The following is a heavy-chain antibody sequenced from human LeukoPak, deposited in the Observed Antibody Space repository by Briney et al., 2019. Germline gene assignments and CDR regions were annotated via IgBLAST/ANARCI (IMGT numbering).Heavy chain of an antibody. V-gene: IGHV4-34*01. CDR3: ARGHPQNSGLDAFDI. D-gene: IGHD2-15*01. J-gene: IGHJ3*02. CDR1: GGSFSGYY. CDR2: INHSGST. Sequence: SETLSLTCAVYGGSFSGYYWSWIRQPPGKGLEWIGEINHSGSTNYNPSLKSRVTISVDTSKNQFSLKPSSVTAADTAVYYCARGHPQNSGLDAFDIWGQGTMVTVSS.